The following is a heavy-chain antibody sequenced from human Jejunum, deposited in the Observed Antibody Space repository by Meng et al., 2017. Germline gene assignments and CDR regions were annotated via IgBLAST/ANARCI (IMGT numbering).Heavy chain of an antibody. V-gene: IGHV3-7*01. CDR3: ARDPASGVPIDS. CDR2: IKADGSEI. Sequence: GESLKIPCVVSGFPFSNYWMSWVRQAPGKGPEWVAHIKADGSEIYYADSVKGRFTISRDNAKNSLYMQMNSLRADDTAMYYCARDPASGVPIDSWGQGNLVTVSS. CDR1: GFPFSNYW. J-gene: IGHJ4*02. D-gene: IGHD1-26*01.